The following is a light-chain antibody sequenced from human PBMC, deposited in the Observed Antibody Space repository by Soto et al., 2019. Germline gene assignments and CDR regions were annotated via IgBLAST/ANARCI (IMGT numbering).Light chain of an antibody. J-gene: IGLJ3*02. Sequence: QSVLTQPPSVSGARGQRVTISCTGSSYNIGAGYDVHWYHHLPGTAPKLLIYGNSNRPSGVPDRFSGSKSGTSASLAITGLQAEDEADYYCQSYDSSLSSWVFGGGTKVTVL. CDR3: QSYDSSLSSWV. CDR1: SYNIGAGYD. CDR2: GNS. V-gene: IGLV1-40*01.